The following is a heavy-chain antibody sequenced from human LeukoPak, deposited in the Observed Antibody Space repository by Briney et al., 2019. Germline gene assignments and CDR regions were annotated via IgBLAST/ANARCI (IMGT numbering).Heavy chain of an antibody. D-gene: IGHD6-13*01. Sequence: GGSLRLSCAASGFTVSSNYMSKTRQVPGKGLEGVYVIYSGGSTYYADSVKGRFTISRDNSKNTLYLQMNSLRAEDTAVYYCARGAAAGTWGLQVYWGQGTLVTVSS. V-gene: IGHV3-66*01. CDR1: GFTVSSNY. J-gene: IGHJ4*02. CDR2: IYSGGST. CDR3: ARGAAAGTWGLQVY.